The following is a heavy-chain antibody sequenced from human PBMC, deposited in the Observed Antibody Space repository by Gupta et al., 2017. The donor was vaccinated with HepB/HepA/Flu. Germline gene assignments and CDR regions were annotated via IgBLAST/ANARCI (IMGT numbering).Heavy chain of an antibody. CDR3: ATWGYYYDSSGYGY. J-gene: IGHJ4*02. Sequence: EVQLVESGGGLVQPGGSLRLSCAASGFTFSNYAMHWVRQAPGKGLEYVSAINRNGGSTYYTDSVRGRFTISRDNSKNTLYLQMGSLRVEDMAMYYCATWGYYYDSSGYGYWGQGTLVTVSS. D-gene: IGHD3-22*01. CDR1: GFTFSNYA. CDR2: INRNGGST. V-gene: IGHV3-64*07.